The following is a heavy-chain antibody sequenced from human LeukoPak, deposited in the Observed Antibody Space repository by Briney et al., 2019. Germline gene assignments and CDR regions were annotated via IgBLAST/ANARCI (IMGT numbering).Heavy chain of an antibody. Sequence: PSETLSLTCTVSGGSISSYCWSWIRQPPGKGLEWIGYIYYSGSTNYNPSLKSRVTISVDTSKNQFSLKLSSVTAADTAVYYCARDRSGSYYGNYCYFDLWGRGTLVTVSS. V-gene: IGHV4-59*01. CDR3: ARDRSGSYYGNYCYFDL. CDR2: IYYSGST. D-gene: IGHD1-26*01. J-gene: IGHJ2*01. CDR1: GGSISSYC.